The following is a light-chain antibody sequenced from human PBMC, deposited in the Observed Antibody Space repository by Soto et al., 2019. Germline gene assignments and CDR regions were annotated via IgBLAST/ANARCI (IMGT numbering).Light chain of an antibody. CDR2: LNSDGSH. CDR1: SGHSSYA. J-gene: IGLJ2*01. Sequence: QLVLTQSPSASASLGASVKLTCTLSSGHSSYAIAWHQQQPDKGPRYLMKLNSDGSHSKGDGIPDRFSGSSSGAERHLTISSLQSEDEADYYWQTWGTAIHDVVFGGGTKLTVL. V-gene: IGLV4-69*01. CDR3: QTWGTAIHDVV.